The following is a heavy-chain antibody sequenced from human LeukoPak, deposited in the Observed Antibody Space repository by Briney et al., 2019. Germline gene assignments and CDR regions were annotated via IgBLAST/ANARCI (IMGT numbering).Heavy chain of an antibody. Sequence: SETLSLTCTVSGGSITGYYWSWIRQSPGKGLEWIAYVYSSGSTNYNPSLYSRVTISLDTSRNQFSLKLSSVTAADTAVYFCARSGTRSGGAFDIWGQGTMVTVSS. CDR2: VYSSGST. V-gene: IGHV4-59*08. CDR3: ARSGTRSGGAFDI. D-gene: IGHD4-23*01. CDR1: GGSITGYY. J-gene: IGHJ3*02.